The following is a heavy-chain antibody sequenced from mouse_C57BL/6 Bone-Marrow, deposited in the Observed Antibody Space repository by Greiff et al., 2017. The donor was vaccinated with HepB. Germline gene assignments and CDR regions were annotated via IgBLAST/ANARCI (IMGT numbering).Heavy chain of an antibody. CDR3: ARPLPYYYGRTGGLAY. J-gene: IGHJ3*01. CDR2: IYPGSGNT. Sequence: QVQLQQSGAELVRPGASVKLSCKASGYTFTDYYINWVKQRPGQGLEWIARIYPGSGNTYYNEKFKGKATLTAEKSSSTAYMQLSSLTSEDSAVYFCARPLPYYYGRTGGLAYWAKGLWSLSLQ. CDR1: GYTFTDYY. D-gene: IGHD1-1*01. V-gene: IGHV1-76*01.